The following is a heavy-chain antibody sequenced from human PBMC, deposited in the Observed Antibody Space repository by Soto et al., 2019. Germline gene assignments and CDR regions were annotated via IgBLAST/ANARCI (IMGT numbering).Heavy chain of an antibody. CDR1: GYTFTGYY. Sequence: QVQLVQSGAEVKKPGASVKVSCKASGYTFTGYYMHWVRQAPGQGLEWIGWINPNSGGTNYAQKFQGRVTMTRDTSISTAYMELSRLRSDDTAVYYCARGYCSGGSCYSGAPGYWGQGTLVTVSS. D-gene: IGHD2-15*01. CDR2: INPNSGGT. CDR3: ARGYCSGGSCYSGAPGY. J-gene: IGHJ4*02. V-gene: IGHV1-2*02.